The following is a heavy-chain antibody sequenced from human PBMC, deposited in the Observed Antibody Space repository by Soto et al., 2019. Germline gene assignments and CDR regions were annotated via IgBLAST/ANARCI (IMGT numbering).Heavy chain of an antibody. J-gene: IGHJ4*02. CDR2: ISYDGSNK. V-gene: IGHV3-30*18. CDR1: GFTFSSYG. D-gene: IGHD3-10*01. Sequence: PGGSLRLSCAASGFTFSSYGMHWVRQAPGKXLEWVAVISYDGSNKYYADSVKGRFTISRDNSKNTLYLQMNSLRAEDTAVYYCAKPPNYYGSGSYYNWYYFDYWGQGTLVTVSS. CDR3: AKPPNYYGSGSYYNWYYFDY.